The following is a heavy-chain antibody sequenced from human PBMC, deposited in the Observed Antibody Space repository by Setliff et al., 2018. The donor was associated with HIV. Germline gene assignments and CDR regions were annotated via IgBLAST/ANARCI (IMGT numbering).Heavy chain of an antibody. CDR1: GGSISSSNW. D-gene: IGHD5-18*01. CDR3: ARRRVDAAKAAFDY. V-gene: IGHV4-4*02. Sequence: SETLSLTCAVSGGSISSSNWWSWVRQPPGKGLEWIGEIFHSGNTNFNPSLKSRVTISVDTSKNQFSLKLTSVTAADTAVYYCARRRVDAAKAAFDYWGQGTLVTVSS. CDR2: IFHSGNT. J-gene: IGHJ4*02.